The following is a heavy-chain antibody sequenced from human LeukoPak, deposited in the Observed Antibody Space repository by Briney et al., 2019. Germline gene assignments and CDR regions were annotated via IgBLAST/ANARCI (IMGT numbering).Heavy chain of an antibody. J-gene: IGHJ3*02. CDR1: GGSISSSSYY. D-gene: IGHD3-22*01. CDR2: IYYSGST. Sequence: SETLSLTCTVSGGSISSSSYYWGWIRQPPGKGLEWIGSIYYSGSTYYNPSLKSRVTITVDTSKNQFSLKLSSVTAADTAVYYCARLPITMIVVVTDAFDIWGQGTMVTVSS. V-gene: IGHV4-39*01. CDR3: ARLPITMIVVVTDAFDI.